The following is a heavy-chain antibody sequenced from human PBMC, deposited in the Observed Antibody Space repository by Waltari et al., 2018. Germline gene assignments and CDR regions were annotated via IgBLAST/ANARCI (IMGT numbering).Heavy chain of an antibody. CDR3: AREGVGATAFDI. J-gene: IGHJ3*02. CDR2: IYFNGIT. D-gene: IGHD1-26*01. Sequence: QLQLQESGPGLVKPSETLSLTCAVSGGSVTSSSYYWGWIRQPPGKGLEWIGTIYFNGITYYNPSLKSRVPRSVDTSKNQFSLKLSSVTAADTAVYYCAREGVGATAFDIWGQGTMVTVSA. CDR1: GGSVTSSSYY. V-gene: IGHV4-39*02.